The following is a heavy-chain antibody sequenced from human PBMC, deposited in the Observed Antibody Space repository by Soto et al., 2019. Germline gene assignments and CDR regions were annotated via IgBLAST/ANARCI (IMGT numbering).Heavy chain of an antibody. D-gene: IGHD3-16*01. CDR2: VSTSIRST. V-gene: IGHV1-18*04. CDR3: ARDSGAALFGEDALDI. Sequence: QGKLVQSGPEVKKPGASVKVSCTASGYSFSCYDITWVIQAPGQGLEWLGWVSTSIRSTMSAEKLQGRLTMTTDTSTTTVYLELRGLISDDTAVDYCARDSGAALFGEDALDIWGQGTMVSVSS. J-gene: IGHJ3*02. CDR1: GYSFSCYD.